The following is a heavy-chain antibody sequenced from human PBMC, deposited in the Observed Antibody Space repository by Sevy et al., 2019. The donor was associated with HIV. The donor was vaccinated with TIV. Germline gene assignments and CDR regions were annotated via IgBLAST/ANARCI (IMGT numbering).Heavy chain of an antibody. CDR3: AKDLVVAGLYFDY. V-gene: IGHV3-11*01. CDR2: ITPSGTTT. D-gene: IGHD6-19*01. CDR1: GFTFSDYW. J-gene: IGHJ4*02. Sequence: GGSLRLSCAASGFTFSDYWMTWIRQAPGKGLEWVAHITPSGTTTYYADSVKGRFTTSRDNAKNSLYLQLSSLRVDDTAMYYCAKDLVVAGLYFDYWGRGTLVTVSS.